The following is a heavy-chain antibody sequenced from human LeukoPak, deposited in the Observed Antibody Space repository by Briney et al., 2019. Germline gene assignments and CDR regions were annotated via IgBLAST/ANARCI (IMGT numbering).Heavy chain of an antibody. D-gene: IGHD2-2*01. J-gene: IGHJ4*02. CDR1: GRSFSGYY. V-gene: IGHV4-34*01. Sequence: SQTLSLTCAVYGRSFSGYYWSWIRQPPGKGLEWIGEINHSGSTNYNPTLKSRVTISVDTSKNQFSLKLSSVTAADTAVYYCARSRVRSATDYWGQGTLVTVSS. CDR3: ARSRVRSATDY. CDR2: INHSGST.